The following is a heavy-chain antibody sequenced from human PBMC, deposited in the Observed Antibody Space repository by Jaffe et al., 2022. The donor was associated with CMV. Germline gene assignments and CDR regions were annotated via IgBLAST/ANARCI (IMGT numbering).Heavy chain of an antibody. Sequence: EVHLVESGGGLVQPGGSLRLSCAASGFTFSNYWMSWVRQAPGKGLEWVVNIKQDGSEKYYVDSVKGRFTISRDNAKNSLSLQMNSLRAEDTAVYYCARDQAVAGSFDYWGQGTLVTVSS. J-gene: IGHJ4*02. CDR3: ARDQAVAGSFDY. D-gene: IGHD6-19*01. CDR1: GFTFSNYW. V-gene: IGHV3-7*03. CDR2: IKQDGSEK.